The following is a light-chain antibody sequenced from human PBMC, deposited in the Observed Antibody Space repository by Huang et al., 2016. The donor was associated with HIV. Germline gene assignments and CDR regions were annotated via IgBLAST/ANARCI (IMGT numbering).Light chain of an antibody. CDR3: MEDLQTPYT. J-gene: IGKJ2*01. V-gene: IGKV2-28*01. Sequence: QSPQLLILLGSSRASGGPDRFSGGGSGTDFSLTISRVEAEDAGIYYCMEDLQTPYTFGQGTKLEI. CDR2: LGS.